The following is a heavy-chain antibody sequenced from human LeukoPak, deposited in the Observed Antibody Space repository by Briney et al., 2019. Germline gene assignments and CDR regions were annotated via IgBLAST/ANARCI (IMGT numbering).Heavy chain of an antibody. J-gene: IGHJ4*02. V-gene: IGHV3-53*01. CDR1: GFTVSSNY. CDR3: ARASSLYDSNYFDY. CDR2: IYSGGST. Sequence: GGSLRLSCAASGFTVSSNYMSWVRQAPGKGLEWVSVIYSGGSTYYADSVKGRFTISRDNSKNTLYLQMNSLRAEDTAVYYRARASSLYDSNYFDYWGQGTLVTVSS. D-gene: IGHD3-22*01.